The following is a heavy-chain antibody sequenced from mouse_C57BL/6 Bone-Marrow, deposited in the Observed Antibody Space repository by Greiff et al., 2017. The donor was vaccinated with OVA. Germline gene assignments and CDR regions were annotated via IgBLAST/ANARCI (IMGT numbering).Heavy chain of an antibody. CDR2: IRSKSNNYAT. CDR3: VRQDDGYFLYAMDY. CDR1: GFSFNTYA. D-gene: IGHD2-3*01. V-gene: IGHV10-1*01. Sequence: EVQVVESGGGLVQPKGSLKLSCAASGFSFNTYAMNWVRQAPGKGLEWVARIRSKSNNYATYYADSVKDRFTISRDDSESMLCLQMNNLKTEDTAMYYCVRQDDGYFLYAMDYWGQGTSVTVSS. J-gene: IGHJ4*01.